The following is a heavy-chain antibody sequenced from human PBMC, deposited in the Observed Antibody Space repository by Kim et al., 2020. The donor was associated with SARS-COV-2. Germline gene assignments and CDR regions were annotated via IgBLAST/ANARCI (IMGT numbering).Heavy chain of an antibody. CDR3: ARPAVGSADLYFDL. CDR1: GLSVSSYA. Sequence: GGSLRLSCAASGLSVSSYAMHWVRQAPGRGLEWVALMSYDGSSEFYADSVKGRFTISRDNAKNTLYLQLSSLRTEDTAVYYCARPAVGSADLYFDLWGRG. J-gene: IGHJ2*01. CDR2: MSYDGSSE. D-gene: IGHD6-19*01. V-gene: IGHV3-30*04.